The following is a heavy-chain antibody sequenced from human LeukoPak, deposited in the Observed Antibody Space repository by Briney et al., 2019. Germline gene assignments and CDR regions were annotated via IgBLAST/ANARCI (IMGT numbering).Heavy chain of an antibody. CDR1: GFTFSSYA. CDR3: APRLGYCSSTSCPSFGY. V-gene: IGHV3-23*01. CDR2: ISGSGGST. J-gene: IGHJ4*02. D-gene: IGHD2-2*01. Sequence: GGSLRLSCAASGFTFSSYAMSWVRQAPGKGLEWVSAISGSGGSTYYADSVKGRFTISRDNSKNTLYLQMNSLRAEDTAVYYCAPRLGYCSSTSCPSFGYWGQGTLVTVSS.